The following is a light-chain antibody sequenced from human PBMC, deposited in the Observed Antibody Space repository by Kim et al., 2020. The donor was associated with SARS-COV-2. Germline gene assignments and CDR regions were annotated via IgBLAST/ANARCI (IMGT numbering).Light chain of an antibody. CDR1: QSVSSN. CDR3: QQYNNWPRT. J-gene: IGKJ4*01. CDR2: DAS. V-gene: IGKV3-15*01. Sequence: DIVMTQSPATLSVSPGDSASLSCRASQSVSSNLAWYQQTPGQAPSLLIYDASTGATGIPARFSGSGSGTEFTLTISSLQSEDFAVYYCQQYNNWPRTFGGGTKVDIK.